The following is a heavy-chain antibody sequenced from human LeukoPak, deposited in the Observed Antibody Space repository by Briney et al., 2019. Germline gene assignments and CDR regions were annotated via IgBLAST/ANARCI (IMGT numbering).Heavy chain of an antibody. CDR2: LYWDDDK. CDR3: AHYGIAARLN. J-gene: IGHJ4*02. V-gene: IGHV2-5*02. D-gene: IGHD6-6*01. CDR1: GFSLSNGGAG. Sequence: SGPTLVNPTHPLTLTCTFSGFSLSNGGAGVGGIRQPPGKSLEWLALLYWDDDKRYSPSRKSRLTITKDTSKNQVVLTMTNTDPVDTATYYCAHYGIAARLNWGQGTLVTVSS.